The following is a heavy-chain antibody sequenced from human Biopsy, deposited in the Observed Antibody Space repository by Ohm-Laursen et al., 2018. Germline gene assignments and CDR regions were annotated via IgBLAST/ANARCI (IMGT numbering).Heavy chain of an antibody. Sequence: SSMKVSCKASGYTFTGQYLHWVRQVPGQGLEWMGWINPHSGTTKFAQDFQGRVTMTRDTSITTAYMELRRLRSDDTAVYYCAKGQDLRGGAEYFQHWGQGALVTVSS. J-gene: IGHJ1*01. CDR3: AKGQDLRGGAEYFQH. D-gene: IGHD2-15*01. CDR2: INPHSGTT. CDR1: GYTFTGQY. V-gene: IGHV1-2*02.